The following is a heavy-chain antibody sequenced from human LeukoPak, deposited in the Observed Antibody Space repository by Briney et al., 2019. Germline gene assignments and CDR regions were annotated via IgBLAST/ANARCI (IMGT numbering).Heavy chain of an antibody. CDR1: GFTFSSYS. J-gene: IGHJ5*02. CDR3: ARKGGPSPRCFDP. Sequence: GGSLRLSCAASGFTFSSYSMNWVRQAPGKGLEWVSSISSSSSYIYYADSVKGRFTISRDNAKNSLYLQMNSLRAEDTAVYYCARKGGPSPRCFDPWGQGTLVTVSS. V-gene: IGHV3-21*01. CDR2: ISSSSSYI. D-gene: IGHD1-26*01.